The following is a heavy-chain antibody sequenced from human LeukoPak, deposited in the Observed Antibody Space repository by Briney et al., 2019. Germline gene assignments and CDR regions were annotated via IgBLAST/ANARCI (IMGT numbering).Heavy chain of an antibody. D-gene: IGHD6-13*01. J-gene: IGHJ4*02. V-gene: IGHV3-23*01. Sequence: GGSLRLSCAASGFTFNTYAMSWVRQAPGKGLEWVSAISGSGGSTYYADSVKGRFTISRDTSKYTLYLQMNSLRAEDTAVYYCAKDLSSSSYYWEAFDYWGQGTLVTVSS. CDR3: AKDLSSSSYYWEAFDY. CDR1: GFTFNTYA. CDR2: ISGSGGST.